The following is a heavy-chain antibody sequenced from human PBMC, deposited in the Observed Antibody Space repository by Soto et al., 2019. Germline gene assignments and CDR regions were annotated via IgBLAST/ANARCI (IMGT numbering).Heavy chain of an antibody. J-gene: IGHJ4*02. CDR1: GFTFSSYA. CDR2: ISGTDGAT. D-gene: IGHD7-27*01. Sequence: EVQMLESGGALIQPGGSLRLSCAASGFTFSSYAMSWVRQTSGKGLQWVSTISGTDGATYYAASVKGRFAISRDNSQNILYLQMNNLRAEDTAIYYCAKDAGFRPGVRFNFDYWGQGTLVTVSS. CDR3: AKDAGFRPGVRFNFDY. V-gene: IGHV3-23*01.